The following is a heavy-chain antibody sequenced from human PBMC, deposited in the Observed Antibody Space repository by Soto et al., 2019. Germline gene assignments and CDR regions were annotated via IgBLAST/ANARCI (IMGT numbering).Heavy chain of an antibody. J-gene: IGHJ3*02. V-gene: IGHV1-69*13. CDR3: ARGSVGATPVDAFDI. D-gene: IGHD1-26*01. Sequence: GASVKVSCKASGGTFSSYAISWVRQAPGQGLEWMGGIIPIFGTANYAQKFQGRATITADESTSTAYMELSSLRSEDTAVYYCARGSVGATPVDAFDIWGQGTMVTVSS. CDR1: GGTFSSYA. CDR2: IIPIFGTA.